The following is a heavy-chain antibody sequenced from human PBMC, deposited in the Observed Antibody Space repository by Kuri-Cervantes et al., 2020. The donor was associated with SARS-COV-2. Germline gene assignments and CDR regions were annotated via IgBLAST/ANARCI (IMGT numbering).Heavy chain of an antibody. Sequence: SCKASGYTFTSYYMHWVRQAPGKGLEWVSAISGSGGSTYYADSVKGRFAISRDNSKNTLYLQMNSLRAEDTAVYYCAKVAPSRNFDYWGQGTLVTVSS. CDR2: ISGSGGST. V-gene: IGHV3-23*01. CDR3: AKVAPSRNFDY. CDR1: GYTFTSYY. J-gene: IGHJ4*02.